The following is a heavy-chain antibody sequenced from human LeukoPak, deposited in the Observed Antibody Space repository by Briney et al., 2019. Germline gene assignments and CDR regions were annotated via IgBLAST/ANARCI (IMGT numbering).Heavy chain of an antibody. CDR1: GFTFSSYS. Sequence: GGSLRLSCAASGFTFSSYSMNWVRQAPGKGLEWVSYISSSGSTIYYADSVKGRFTISRDNAKNSLYLQMNSLRAEDTAVYYCARSIAARDYYYGMDVWGQGTTVTVSS. CDR2: ISSSGSTI. D-gene: IGHD6-6*01. CDR3: ARSIAARDYYYGMDV. V-gene: IGHV3-48*04. J-gene: IGHJ6*02.